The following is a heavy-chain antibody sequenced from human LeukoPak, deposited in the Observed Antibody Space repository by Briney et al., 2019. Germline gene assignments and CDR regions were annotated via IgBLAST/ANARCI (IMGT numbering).Heavy chain of an antibody. V-gene: IGHV3-7*01. J-gene: IGHJ4*02. CDR2: IKQDGSEK. Sequence: PGGSLRLSCAASGFTFSSYWMSWVRQAPGKGLEWVADIKQDGSEKYYVDSVKGRFTISRDNAKNSLFLQMNSLRAEDTAVYYCARDSVPEGPYSSSSSPFYWGQGTLVTVSS. CDR3: ARDSVPEGPYSSSSSPFY. CDR1: GFTFSSYW. D-gene: IGHD6-6*01.